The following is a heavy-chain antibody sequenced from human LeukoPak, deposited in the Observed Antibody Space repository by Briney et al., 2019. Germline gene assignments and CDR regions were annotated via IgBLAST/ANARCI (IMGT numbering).Heavy chain of an antibody. Sequence: GGSLSLSWPASGFTFSDYDMHWVRQATGKGLEWVSAIGTAGDTYYTGSVKGRFTISRENAKNSLYLQMNSLRAGDTAVYYCARVAKERVGGVYYFDYWGQGTLVTVSS. CDR1: GFTFSDYD. CDR2: IGTAGDT. CDR3: ARVAKERVGGVYYFDY. D-gene: IGHD1-1*01. J-gene: IGHJ4*02. V-gene: IGHV3-13*01.